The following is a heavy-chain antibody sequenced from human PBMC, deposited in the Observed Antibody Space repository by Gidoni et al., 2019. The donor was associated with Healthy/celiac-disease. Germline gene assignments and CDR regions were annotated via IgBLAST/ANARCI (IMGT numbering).Heavy chain of an antibody. Sequence: QVQLVESGGGLVPPGRSLRLSCAASGFPFISYAMHWVRQAPGKGLEWVAVISYDGSNKYYADSVKGRFTISRDNSKNTLYLQMNSLRAEDTAVYYCARDTAMPNYYYYGMDVWGQGTTVTVSS. CDR1: GFPFISYA. V-gene: IGHV3-30*01. CDR2: ISYDGSNK. D-gene: IGHD5-18*01. CDR3: ARDTAMPNYYYYGMDV. J-gene: IGHJ6*02.